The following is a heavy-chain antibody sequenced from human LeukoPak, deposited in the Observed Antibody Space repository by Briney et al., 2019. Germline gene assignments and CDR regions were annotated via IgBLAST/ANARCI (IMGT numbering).Heavy chain of an antibody. V-gene: IGHV4-59*12. CDR3: ARVSSSWYQDWYFDL. Sequence: PSETLSLTCTVSGGSISSYYWSWIRQPPGKGLEWIGYIYYSGSTNYKPSLKSRVTMSVDTSKNQFSLKLSSVTAADTAVYYCARVSSSWYQDWYFDLWGRGTLVTVSS. CDR2: IYYSGST. CDR1: GGSISSYY. D-gene: IGHD6-13*01. J-gene: IGHJ2*01.